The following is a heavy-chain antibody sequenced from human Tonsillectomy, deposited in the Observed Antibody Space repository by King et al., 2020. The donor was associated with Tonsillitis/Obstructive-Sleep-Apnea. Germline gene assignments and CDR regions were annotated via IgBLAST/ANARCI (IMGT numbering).Heavy chain of an antibody. V-gene: IGHV4-39*01. CDR2: IYYTGSS. D-gene: IGHD6-13*01. Sequence: LQLQESGPGLVKPSETLSLTCTVSGGSISSVSYYWGWIRQPPGKGLEWIGSIYYTGSSYYNPSLKSRVTMSVDTSQSQFSLKLRSVTAADTAVYYCARGRSWYYNWFDPWGQGTLVTVSS. CDR1: GGSISSVSYY. CDR3: ARGRSWYYNWFDP. J-gene: IGHJ5*02.